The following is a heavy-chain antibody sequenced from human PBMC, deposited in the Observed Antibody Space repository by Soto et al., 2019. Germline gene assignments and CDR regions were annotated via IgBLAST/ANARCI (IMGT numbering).Heavy chain of an antibody. Sequence: PGGSLRLSCAASGFTFSSYEMNWVRQAPGKGLEWISYITSGGSTIYYAGSVKGRFTISRDNAKNSLYLQMNSLRAEDTAVYYCARAPSTDNSAVDYWGQGTLVTVSS. D-gene: IGHD3-22*01. CDR1: GFTFSSYE. CDR2: ITSGGSTI. J-gene: IGHJ4*02. CDR3: ARAPSTDNSAVDY. V-gene: IGHV3-48*03.